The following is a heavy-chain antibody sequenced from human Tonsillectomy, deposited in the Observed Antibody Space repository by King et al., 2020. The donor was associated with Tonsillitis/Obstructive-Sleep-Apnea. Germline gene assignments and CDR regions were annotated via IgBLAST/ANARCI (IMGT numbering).Heavy chain of an antibody. Sequence: DVQLVESGGGLIQPGGSLRLSCAASGFTINNNYMSWVRQAPGKGLEWVSVIYSDGSTYYADSVKGRFTISRDNSKNTLYLQMNSLRAEDSAVYYCAKDPGYSFGTDYEGYWGQGTLVTVSS. D-gene: IGHD3/OR15-3a*01. CDR1: GFTINNNY. J-gene: IGHJ4*02. CDR2: IYSDGST. CDR3: AKDPGYSFGTDYEGY. V-gene: IGHV3-53*01.